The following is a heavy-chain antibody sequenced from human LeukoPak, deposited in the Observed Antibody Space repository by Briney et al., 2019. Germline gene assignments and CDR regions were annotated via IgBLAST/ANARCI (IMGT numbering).Heavy chain of an antibody. J-gene: IGHJ4*02. CDR1: GFTFSSYG. CDR3: ARVPHAEYCSSTSCYLAY. D-gene: IGHD2-2*01. Sequence: GGSLRLSCAASGFTFSSYGMHWVRQAPGKGLEGVAVIWYDGSNKYYADSVKGRFTISRDNSKNTLYLQMNSLRAEDTAVYYCARVPHAEYCSSTSCYLAYWGQGTLVTVSS. V-gene: IGHV3-33*01. CDR2: IWYDGSNK.